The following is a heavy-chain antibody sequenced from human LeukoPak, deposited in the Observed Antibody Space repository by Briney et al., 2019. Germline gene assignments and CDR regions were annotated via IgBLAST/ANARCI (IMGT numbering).Heavy chain of an antibody. CDR2: IYTSGST. D-gene: IGHD3-9*01. V-gene: IGHV4-61*02. CDR1: GGSISSGSYY. J-gene: IGHJ6*02. Sequence: PSETLSLTCTVSGGSISSGSYYWSWIRQPAGKGLEWIGRIYTSGSTNYNPSLKSRVTISVDTSKNQFSLRLSSVTAADTAVYYCARDSDTIFPDQYYYGMDVWGQGTTVTVSS. CDR3: ARDSDTIFPDQYYYGMDV.